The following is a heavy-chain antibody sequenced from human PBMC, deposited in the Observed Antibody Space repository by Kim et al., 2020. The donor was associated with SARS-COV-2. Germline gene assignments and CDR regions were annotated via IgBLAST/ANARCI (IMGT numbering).Heavy chain of an antibody. D-gene: IGHD3-9*01. Sequence: SQKFKGRVTITRDTSASTAYMELSSRRSEDTAVYYCARGPILTGYYWFDPWGQGTLVTVSS. J-gene: IGHJ5*02. CDR3: ARGPILTGYYWFDP. V-gene: IGHV1-3*01.